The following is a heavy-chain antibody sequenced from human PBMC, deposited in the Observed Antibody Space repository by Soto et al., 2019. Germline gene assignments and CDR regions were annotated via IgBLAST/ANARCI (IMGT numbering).Heavy chain of an antibody. CDR3: ARINYDYVWGSYRYNSYYYGMDV. D-gene: IGHD3-16*02. CDR2: INHSGST. Sequence: LETLSLTCAVYGGSFSGYYWSWIRQPPGKGLEWIGEINHSGSTNYNPSLKSRVTISVDTSKNQFSLKLSSVTAADTAVYYCARINYDYVWGSYRYNSYYYGMDVWGQGTTVTVSS. CDR1: GGSFSGYY. J-gene: IGHJ6*02. V-gene: IGHV4-34*01.